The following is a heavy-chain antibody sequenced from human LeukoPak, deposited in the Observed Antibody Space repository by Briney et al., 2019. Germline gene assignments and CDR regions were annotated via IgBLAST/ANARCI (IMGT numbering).Heavy chain of an antibody. Sequence: QTLSLTCAISGDSVSNNSAVWNWIRQPPSRGLEWLGRTYYRSKWYNDYGASVKSRITVNPDTSKNQFSLQLNSVTPEDTAVYYCVRSQYWRFDDWGQGTLVTVSS. D-gene: IGHD2-8*02. V-gene: IGHV6-1*01. CDR1: GDSVSNNSAV. CDR3: VRSQYWRFDD. J-gene: IGHJ4*02. CDR2: TYYRSKWYN.